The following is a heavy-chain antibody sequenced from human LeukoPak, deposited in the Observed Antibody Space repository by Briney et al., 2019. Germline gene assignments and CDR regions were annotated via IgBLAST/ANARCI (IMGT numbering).Heavy chain of an antibody. V-gene: IGHV3-33*01. CDR3: AREKQKYSSGWYCLDY. J-gene: IGHJ4*02. Sequence: EGSLRLSCAASGFTFSTYGLHWVRQAPGKGLEWVALIWYDGSNKYYADSVKGRFTISRDNSKNTLYLQMNSLRAEDTAAYYCAREKQKYSSGWYCLDYWGQGTLVTVSS. CDR2: IWYDGSNK. CDR1: GFTFSTYG. D-gene: IGHD6-19*01.